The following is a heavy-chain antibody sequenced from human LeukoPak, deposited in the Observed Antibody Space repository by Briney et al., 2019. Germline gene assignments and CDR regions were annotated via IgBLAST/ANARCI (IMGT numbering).Heavy chain of an antibody. J-gene: IGHJ4*02. D-gene: IGHD1-14*01. CDR1: GYTFTSYG. CDR3: TRTPGYDRYYFDY. CDR2: ISTYNGNT. V-gene: IGHV1-18*01. Sequence: ASVKVSCKASGYTFTSYGISWVRQAPGQGLEWMKWISTYNGNTNYAQNLQGRVTMTTDTSTSTAHMELRSLRSDDTAVYYCTRTPGYDRYYFDYWGQGTLVTVSS.